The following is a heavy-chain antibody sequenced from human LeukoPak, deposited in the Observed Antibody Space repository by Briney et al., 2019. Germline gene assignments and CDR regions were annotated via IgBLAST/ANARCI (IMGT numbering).Heavy chain of an antibody. J-gene: IGHJ4*02. CDR1: GFTFSSYG. CDR2: IWYDGSNK. Sequence: QTGGSLRLSCAASGFTFSSYGMHWVRQAPGKGLEWVAVIWYDGSNKYYADSVKGRFTISRDNSKNTLYLQMNSLRAEDTAVYYCARDAGNIAALDYWGQGTLVTVSS. CDR3: ARDAGNIAALDY. D-gene: IGHD6-6*01. V-gene: IGHV3-33*01.